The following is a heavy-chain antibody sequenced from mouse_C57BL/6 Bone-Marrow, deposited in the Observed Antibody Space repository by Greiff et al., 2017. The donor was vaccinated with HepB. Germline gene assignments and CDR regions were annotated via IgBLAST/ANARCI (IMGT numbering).Heavy chain of an antibody. Sequence: QVQLKESGPELVKPGASVKLSCKASGYTFTSYDINWVKQRPGQGLEWIGWIYPRDGSTKYNEKFKGKATLTVDTSSSTAYMELHSLTSEDSAVYFCAREIYYGSSGDWYFDVWGTGTTVTVSS. D-gene: IGHD1-1*01. CDR3: AREIYYGSSGDWYFDV. J-gene: IGHJ1*03. CDR1: GYTFTSYD. CDR2: IYPRDGST. V-gene: IGHV1-85*01.